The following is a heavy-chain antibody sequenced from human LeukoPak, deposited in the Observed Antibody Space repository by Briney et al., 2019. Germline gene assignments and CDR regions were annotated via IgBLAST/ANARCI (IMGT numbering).Heavy chain of an antibody. V-gene: IGHV3-30*02. CDR1: GFTFSSYG. J-gene: IGHJ6*03. CDR3: ANDLSAIYYVDV. Sequence: GGSLRLSCAASGFTFSSYGLHWVRQAPGQGLGWGAFIRYDESNKYYADSVKGRFNISRDNSKNTLYLQMDSLRAEDTAVYYCANDLSAIYYVDVWGKGTTVTVSS. CDR2: IRYDESNK. D-gene: IGHD6-25*01.